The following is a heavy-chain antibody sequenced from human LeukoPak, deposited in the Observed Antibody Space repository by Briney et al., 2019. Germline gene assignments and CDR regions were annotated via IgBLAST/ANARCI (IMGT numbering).Heavy chain of an antibody. CDR2: IRQDGSET. CDR3: AKGFPGGTDQYFDS. D-gene: IGHD2-15*01. J-gene: IGHJ4*02. V-gene: IGHV3-7*03. Sequence: GGSLRLSCAASGFTFTNYWMTWVRQAPGKGPEWVANIRQDGSETNYVDSVRGRFTIARDNTKNSLYLQMTSLRAEDTAVYYCAKGFPGGTDQYFDSWGQGTLITVSS. CDR1: GFTFTNYW.